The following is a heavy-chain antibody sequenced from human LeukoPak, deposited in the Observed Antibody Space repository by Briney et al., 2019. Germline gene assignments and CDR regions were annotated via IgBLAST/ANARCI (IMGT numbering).Heavy chain of an antibody. V-gene: IGHV5-51*01. CDR2: IYPGDSDT. CDR1: GYSFTSYW. J-gene: IGHJ4*02. Sequence: KAGESLKISCKGSGYSFTSYWIGWVRQLPGKGLEWMGIIYPGDSDTRHSPSFQGQVTISVDKSISTAYLQWSSLKASDTAMYYCARRPCSSTSCPFDYWGQGTLVTVSS. D-gene: IGHD2-2*01. CDR3: ARRPCSSTSCPFDY.